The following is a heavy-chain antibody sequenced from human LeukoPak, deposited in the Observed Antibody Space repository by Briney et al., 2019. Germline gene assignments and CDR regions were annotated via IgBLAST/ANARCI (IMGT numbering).Heavy chain of an antibody. J-gene: IGHJ3*02. CDR3: ARGDSSAFDI. Sequence: GGSLRLSCAASGFTYSSYRVNWVRQAPGKGLEWVASIKQGESERYYVDSVNGRFTISRDNAKNSLYLQMNSLRVEDTAVYYCARGDSSAFDIWGQGTMVTVSS. V-gene: IGHV3-7*04. CDR1: GFTYSSYR. D-gene: IGHD3-22*01. CDR2: IKQGESER.